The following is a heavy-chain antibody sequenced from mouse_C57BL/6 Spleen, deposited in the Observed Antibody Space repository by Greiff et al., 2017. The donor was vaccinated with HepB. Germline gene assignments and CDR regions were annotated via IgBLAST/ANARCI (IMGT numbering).Heavy chain of an antibody. CDR3: ERARTYCFDY. CDR1: GYTFTSYW. J-gene: IGHJ2*01. CDR2: IDPSDSYT. V-gene: IGHV1-69*01. Sequence: QVQLQQPGAELVMPGASVKLSCKASGYTFTSYWMPWVKQIPEQGLEWIGEIDPSDSYTNYNQKFKGKSTLTVDNSSSTAYMQSSSLTSEDSAVYYCERARTYCFDYWGQGTTLTVSS. D-gene: IGHD3-1*01.